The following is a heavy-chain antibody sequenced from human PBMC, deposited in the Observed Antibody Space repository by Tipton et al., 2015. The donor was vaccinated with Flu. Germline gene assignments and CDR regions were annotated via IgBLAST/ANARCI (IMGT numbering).Heavy chain of an antibody. CDR2: IIPILGMT. J-gene: IGHJ4*02. CDR3: ARDARGKDLKADH. Sequence: QLVQSGAEVRKPGSSVKVSCPASGGPFTTYAISWVRQAPGQGLEWMGRIIPILGMTNFAQKLRDRVTIAADKSTSTVYMELRRLRYDDTAMYYCARDARGKDLKADHWGQGTLIIVSS. CDR1: GGPFTTYA. V-gene: IGHV1-69*09.